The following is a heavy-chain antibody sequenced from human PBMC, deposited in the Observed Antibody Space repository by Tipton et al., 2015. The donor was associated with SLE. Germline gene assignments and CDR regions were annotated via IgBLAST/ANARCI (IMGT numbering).Heavy chain of an antibody. Sequence: YIYNSGGTDYNPSLRSRVSISLDTSKNQFSLKLSSVTAADTAVYYCARETSRMALIVVAIGAYDIWGQGRMVTVSS. V-gene: IGHV4-30-2*04. CDR3: ARETSRMALIVVAIGAYDI. CDR2: IYNSGGT. J-gene: IGHJ3*02. D-gene: IGHD3-22*01.